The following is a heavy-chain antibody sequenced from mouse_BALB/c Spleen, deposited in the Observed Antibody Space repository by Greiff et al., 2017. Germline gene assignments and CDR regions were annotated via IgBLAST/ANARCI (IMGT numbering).Heavy chain of an antibody. J-gene: IGHJ2*01. CDR3: AILYGIFDY. CDR1: GYTFTSYW. D-gene: IGHD2-10*02. V-gene: IGHV1-7*01. Sequence: QVQLQQSGAELAKPGASVKMSCKASGYTFTSYWMHWVKQRPGQGLEWIGYINPSTGYTEYNQKFKDKATLTADKSSSTAYMQLSSLTSEDSAVYSCAILYGIFDYWGQGTTLTVSS. CDR2: INPSTGYT.